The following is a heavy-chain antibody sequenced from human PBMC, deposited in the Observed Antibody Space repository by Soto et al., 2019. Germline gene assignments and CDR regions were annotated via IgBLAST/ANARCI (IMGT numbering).Heavy chain of an antibody. J-gene: IGHJ6*02. D-gene: IGHD2-8*01. CDR1: GGTFSSYA. V-gene: IGHV1-69*13. Sequence: SVKVSCKASGGTFSSYAISWVRQAPGQGLEWMGGIIPIFGTANYAQKFQGRVTITADESTSTAYMELSSLRSEDTAVYYCARVMNGRPYYYYGMDVWGQGTTVTVSS. CDR2: IIPIFGTA. CDR3: ARVMNGRPYYYYGMDV.